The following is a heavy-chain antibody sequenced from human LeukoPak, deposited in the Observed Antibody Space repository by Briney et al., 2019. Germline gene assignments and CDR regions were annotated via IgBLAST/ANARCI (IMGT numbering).Heavy chain of an antibody. CDR2: THTNGNT. Sequence: SETLSLTCTVSGDSIHSHFYGWIRQPAAKSLEWMGRTHTNGNTLYTPSLKSRVTMSVDTSKSQFSLRLTSVTAADTAFYYCVRGNYTDGGRNWFDPWGQGILVTVSS. V-gene: IGHV4-4*07. D-gene: IGHD1-7*01. CDR3: VRGNYTDGGRNWFDP. CDR1: GDSIHSHF. J-gene: IGHJ5*02.